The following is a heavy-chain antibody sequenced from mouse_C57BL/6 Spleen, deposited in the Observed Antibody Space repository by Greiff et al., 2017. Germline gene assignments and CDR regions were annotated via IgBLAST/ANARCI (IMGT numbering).Heavy chain of an antibody. V-gene: IGHV1-64*01. Sequence: QVQLQQPGAELVKPGASVTLSCKASGYTFTSYWMHWVKQRPGQGLEWIGMIHPNSGSTNYNEKFKSKATLTVDKSSSTAYMQLSSLTSEDSAVYYCAIYYYGSNAMDYWGQGTSVTVSS. CDR2: IHPNSGST. D-gene: IGHD1-1*01. CDR1: GYTFTSYW. J-gene: IGHJ4*01. CDR3: AIYYYGSNAMDY.